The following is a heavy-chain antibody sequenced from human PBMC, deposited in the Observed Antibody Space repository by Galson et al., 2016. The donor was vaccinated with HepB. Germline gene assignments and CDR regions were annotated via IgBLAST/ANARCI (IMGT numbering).Heavy chain of an antibody. V-gene: IGHV5-51*01. CDR1: GYKFTNYW. D-gene: IGHD1-14*01. CDR3: ARTENLYKLIDY. CDR2: IYCGDSDT. J-gene: IGHJ4*02. Sequence: QSGAEVKKPGESLKISCKGSGYKFTNYWIAWVRQMPGKGLEWMGIIYCGDSDTNYSPSFQGHVTISADKSTSTAYLQWNSLKASDTAMYYCARTENLYKLIDYWGQGTLVTVSS.